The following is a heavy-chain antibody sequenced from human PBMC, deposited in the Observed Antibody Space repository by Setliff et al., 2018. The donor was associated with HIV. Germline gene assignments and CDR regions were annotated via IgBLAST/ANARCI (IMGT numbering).Heavy chain of an antibody. CDR1: GYIFTSYY. V-gene: IGHV1-18*04. CDR2: ISAYNGNT. CDR3: ARVPLSYNWNLHYFDY. J-gene: IGHJ4*02. Sequence: ASVKVSCKASGYIFTSYYMHWLRQAPGQGLEWMGWISAYNGNTNYAQKLQGRVTMTTDTSTSTAYMELRSLRSDDTAVYYCARVPLSYNWNLHYFDYWGQGTLVTVSS. D-gene: IGHD1-20*01.